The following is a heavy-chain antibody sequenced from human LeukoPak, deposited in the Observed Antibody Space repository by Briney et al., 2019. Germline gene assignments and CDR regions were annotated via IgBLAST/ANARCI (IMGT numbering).Heavy chain of an antibody. Sequence: VASVKVSCKASGYTFSGYCMHWVRQAPGQGLEWMGWINPNSGATNYARTLQGRVTMTRDTSISIVYMELSRLRTDDTAVYYCARALRYDDSSGYYAYWGQGTLVTVSS. CDR3: ARALRYDDSSGYYAY. D-gene: IGHD3-22*01. V-gene: IGHV1-2*02. J-gene: IGHJ4*02. CDR1: GYTFSGYC. CDR2: INPNSGAT.